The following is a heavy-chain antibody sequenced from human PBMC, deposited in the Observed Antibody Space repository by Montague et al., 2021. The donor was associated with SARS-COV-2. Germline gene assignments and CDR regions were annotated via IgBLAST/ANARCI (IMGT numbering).Heavy chain of an antibody. D-gene: IGHD3-22*01. CDR1: DGSFSDYS. V-gene: IGHV4-34*01. Sequence: SETLSLTCAVYDGSFSDYSWTRIRQPPGKGLEWIGEINHRGSTNYNPSLKSRATISVDTSKNQFSLKMTSVTAADTAVYYCARGRQHINMVVVVVTGGEYYFDFWGQGTLVAVSS. CDR2: INHRGST. J-gene: IGHJ4*02. CDR3: ARGRQHINMVVVVVTGGEYYFDF.